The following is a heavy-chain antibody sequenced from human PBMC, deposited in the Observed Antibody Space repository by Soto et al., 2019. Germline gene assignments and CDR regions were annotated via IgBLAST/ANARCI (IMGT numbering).Heavy chain of an antibody. V-gene: IGHV4-34*01. CDR3: ARAGYCSSTSCYFYFDY. CDR1: GGSFSGYY. CDR2: INHSGST. D-gene: IGHD2-2*01. J-gene: IGHJ4*02. Sequence: SETLSLTCAVYGGSFSGYYWSWIRQPPGKGLEWIGEINHSGSTNYNPSLKSRVTISVDTSKNQFSLKLSSVTAADTAVYYCARAGYCSSTSCYFYFDYWGQGTLVTVSS.